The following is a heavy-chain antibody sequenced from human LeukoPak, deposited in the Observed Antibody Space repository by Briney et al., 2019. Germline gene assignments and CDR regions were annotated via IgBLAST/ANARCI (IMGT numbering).Heavy chain of an antibody. V-gene: IGHV3-33*06. Sequence: GGSLRLSCAASGFTFSSYGMHWVRQAPGKGLEWVAVIWYDGSNKYYADSVKGRFTISRDNSKNTLYLQMNSLRAEDTAVYYCAKRGGYCSGGSCQPGYYFDYWGQGTLVTVSS. J-gene: IGHJ4*02. CDR3: AKRGGYCSGGSCQPGYYFDY. CDR1: GFTFSSYG. CDR2: IWYDGSNK. D-gene: IGHD2-15*01.